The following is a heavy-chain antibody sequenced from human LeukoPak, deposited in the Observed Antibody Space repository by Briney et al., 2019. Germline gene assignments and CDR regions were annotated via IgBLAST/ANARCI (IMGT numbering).Heavy chain of an antibody. Sequence: GGSLRLSCAASGFTFSSYDMHWVRHATGKGLEWVSAIGTGYDTYYPGSVKGRFAISRENAKNSLYLQMNRLRVEDTAVYYCARQKTPHGNSDYWGQGTLVTVSS. CDR1: GFTFSSYD. CDR3: ARQKTPHGNSDY. J-gene: IGHJ4*02. D-gene: IGHD1-26*01. V-gene: IGHV3-13*01. CDR2: IGTGYDT.